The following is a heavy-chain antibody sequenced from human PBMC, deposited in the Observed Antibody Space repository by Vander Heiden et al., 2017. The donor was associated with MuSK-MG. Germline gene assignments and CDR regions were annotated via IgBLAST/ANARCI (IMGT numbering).Heavy chain of an antibody. Sequence: QVQLQESGPGLVKPSETLSLTCTVSGGSISSYYWSWIRQPPGKGLEWIGYIYYSGSTNDNPSLKSRVTISVDTAKNQFSMKMSSVTAADTAVYYFARGAPYYYASSWGHVTLVTVSS. V-gene: IGHV4-59*01. CDR1: GGSISSYY. CDR3: ARGAPYYYASS. J-gene: IGHJ5*01. CDR2: IYYSGST. D-gene: IGHD3-22*01.